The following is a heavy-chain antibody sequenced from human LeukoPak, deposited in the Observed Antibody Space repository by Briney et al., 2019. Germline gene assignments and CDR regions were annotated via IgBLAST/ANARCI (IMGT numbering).Heavy chain of an antibody. J-gene: IGHJ5*02. D-gene: IGHD2-2*02. CDR3: ARTHLVGYCSSTSCYKRGNWFDP. CDR1: GGPISSYY. CDR2: IYYSGST. Sequence: KPSETLSLTCTVSGGPISSYYWSWIRQPPGKGLEWIGYIYYSGSTNYNPSLKSRVTISVDTSKNQFSLKLSSVTAADTAVYYCARTHLVGYCSSTSCYKRGNWFDPWGQGTLVTVSS. V-gene: IGHV4-59*01.